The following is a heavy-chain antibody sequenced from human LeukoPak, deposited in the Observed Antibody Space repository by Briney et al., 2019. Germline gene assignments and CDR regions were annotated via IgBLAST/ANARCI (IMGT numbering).Heavy chain of an antibody. CDR2: ISGSSIYI. CDR3: ARTIEMATISYFDY. CDR1: GFTFSAYS. D-gene: IGHD5-24*01. Sequence: GGSLRLSCATSGFTFSAYSMNWVRQAPGKGLEWVSSISGSSIYINYADSVKGRFTISRDNAKNSLYLQMNSLRAGDTAVYYCARTIEMATISYFDYWGQGTLVTVSS. J-gene: IGHJ4*02. V-gene: IGHV3-21*01.